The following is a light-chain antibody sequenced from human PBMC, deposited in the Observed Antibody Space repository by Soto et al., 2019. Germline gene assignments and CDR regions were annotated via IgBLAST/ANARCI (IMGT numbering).Light chain of an antibody. J-gene: IGLJ1*01. CDR3: TSYTSSSTYV. V-gene: IGLV2-14*01. Sequence: SALTQPASVSGSPGQSITISCTGTSSDVGGYNYVSWYQQHPGKAPKLMIYDVSNRPSGVSNRFSGSKSGNTASLTISGLQAEDGADYYCTSYTSSSTYVFGIGTKVTVL. CDR2: DVS. CDR1: SSDVGGYNY.